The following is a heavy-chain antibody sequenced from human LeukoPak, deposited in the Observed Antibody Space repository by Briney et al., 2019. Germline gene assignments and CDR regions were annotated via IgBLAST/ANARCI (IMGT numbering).Heavy chain of an antibody. D-gene: IGHD3-10*01. V-gene: IGHV3-7*01. J-gene: IGHJ4*02. Sequence: PGGSLRLSCVVSGFNFSNYWMSWVRQAPGKGLEWVANIDQEGGEQNYVDSVKGRFSLSRDNAKTSVYLQMNSLKVEDTAFYYCARSKAGGYWGQGTLVTVSS. CDR1: GFNFSNYW. CDR3: ARSKAGGY. CDR2: IDQEGGEQ.